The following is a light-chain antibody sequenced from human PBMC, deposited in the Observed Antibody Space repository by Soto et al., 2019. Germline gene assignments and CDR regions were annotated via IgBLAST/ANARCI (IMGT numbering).Light chain of an antibody. CDR1: QTIRSIS. CDR3: QPYDPPTHT. CDR2: DVS. V-gene: IGKV3-20*01. Sequence: EIVVTQSPGVLSLSPGERATLSCRASQTIRSISVAWYQHKPGQAPWLLMYDVSSMAPGIPAKVSGRGSGTDFTLTISKLEPEDFAVYHCQPYDPPTHTYCHGTKLDIK. J-gene: IGKJ2*01.